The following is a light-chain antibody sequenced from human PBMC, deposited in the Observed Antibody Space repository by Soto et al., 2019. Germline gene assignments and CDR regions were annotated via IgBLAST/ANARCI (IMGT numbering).Light chain of an antibody. CDR1: QSINTW. J-gene: IGKJ1*01. Sequence: DIQMTQSPSTLSASVGDRVTITCRASQSINTWLAWYQQKPGKAPKLLIYRASNLESGVPSRFTGSGSGTEFTLTISSLQPDDFATYYCQQYNGYSWTFGQGTKVEIK. V-gene: IGKV1-5*03. CDR2: RAS. CDR3: QQYNGYSWT.